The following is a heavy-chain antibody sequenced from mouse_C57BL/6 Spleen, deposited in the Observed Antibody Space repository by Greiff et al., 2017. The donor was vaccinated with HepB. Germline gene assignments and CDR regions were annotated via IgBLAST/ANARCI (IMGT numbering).Heavy chain of an antibody. CDR3: TSSIYYGYAWFAY. J-gene: IGHJ3*01. CDR2: IDPETGGT. V-gene: IGHV1-15*01. CDR1: GYTFTDYE. Sequence: QVQLQQSGAELVRPGASVTLSCKASGYTFTDYEMHWVKQTPVHGLEWIGAIDPETGGTAYNQKFKGKAILTADKSSSTAYMELRSLTSEDSAVYYCTSSIYYGYAWFAYWGQGTLVIVSA. D-gene: IGHD2-2*01.